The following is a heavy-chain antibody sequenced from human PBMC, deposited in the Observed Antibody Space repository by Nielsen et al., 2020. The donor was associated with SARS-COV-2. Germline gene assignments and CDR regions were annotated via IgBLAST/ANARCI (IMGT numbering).Heavy chain of an antibody. D-gene: IGHD5-12*01. CDR1: GGSISSYS. CDR3: ARSGYSYGPLDAFDI. CDR2: IYYSGST. J-gene: IGHJ3*02. V-gene: IGHV4-59*01. Sequence: SETLSLTCTVSGGSISSYSWSWIRQPPGKGLEWIGYIYYSGSTNYSPSLKSRVTMSVDTSQNQFSLKLSSATAADTALYYCARSGYSYGPLDAFDIWGQGTVVTVSS.